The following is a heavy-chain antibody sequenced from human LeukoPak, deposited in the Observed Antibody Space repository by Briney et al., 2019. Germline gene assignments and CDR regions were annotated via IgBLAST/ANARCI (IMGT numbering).Heavy chain of an antibody. J-gene: IGHJ4*02. D-gene: IGHD3-9*01. CDR2: ITGSGGNT. Sequence: GASLRLSCAASGFTFSNYAMSWVRQAPWKGLEWVSAITGSGGNTYYADSVKGRFTISRDNSKNTVFLQMNSLRAEDTAVYYCAKWGDYDVLTGYYVSDYWGQGTLVTVSS. V-gene: IGHV3-23*01. CDR1: GFTFSNYA. CDR3: AKWGDYDVLTGYYVSDY.